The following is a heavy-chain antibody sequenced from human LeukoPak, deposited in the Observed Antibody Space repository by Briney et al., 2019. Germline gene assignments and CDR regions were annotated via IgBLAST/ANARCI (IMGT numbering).Heavy chain of an antibody. CDR3: ARDCIGCLGFDY. Sequence: GVSVTVSCQASGYTFTSYGISWVRQAPGHGLEWMGWVSAYADDTNYVQNFRGRITMTTDTSTSTAYMELRSLRSDDTAVYYCARDCIGCLGFDYWGQGTLVTVSS. J-gene: IGHJ4*02. CDR2: VSAYADDT. V-gene: IGHV1-18*01. CDR1: GYTFTSYG. D-gene: IGHD1-26*01.